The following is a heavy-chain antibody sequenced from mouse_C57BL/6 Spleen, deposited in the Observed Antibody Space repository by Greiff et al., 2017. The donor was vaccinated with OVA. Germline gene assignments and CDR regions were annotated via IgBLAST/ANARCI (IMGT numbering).Heavy chain of an antibody. Sequence: VQLKQSGPELVKPGASVKIPCKASGYTFTDYNMDWVKQSHGKSLEWIGDINPNNGGTIYNQKFKGKATLTVDKSSSTAYMELRSLTSEDTAVYYCARYYYGSSHYYAMDYWGQGTSVTVSS. D-gene: IGHD1-1*01. CDR3: ARYYYGSSHYYAMDY. J-gene: IGHJ4*01. V-gene: IGHV1-18*01. CDR1: GYTFTDYN. CDR2: INPNNGGT.